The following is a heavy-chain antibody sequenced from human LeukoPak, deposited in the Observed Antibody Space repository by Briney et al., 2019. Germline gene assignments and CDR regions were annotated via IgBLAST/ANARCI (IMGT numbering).Heavy chain of an antibody. J-gene: IGHJ4*02. CDR1: GFTFSSYA. V-gene: IGHV3-23*01. Sequence: GGSLRLSCAASGFTFSSYAMSWVRQAPGKGLEWVSAISGSGGSTYYADSVKGRFTISRDNSKNTLYPQMNSLRAEDTAVYYCAKDEIPLRYFDWLSYYFDYWGQGTLVTVSS. CDR3: AKDEIPLRYFDWLSYYFDY. CDR2: ISGSGGST. D-gene: IGHD3-9*01.